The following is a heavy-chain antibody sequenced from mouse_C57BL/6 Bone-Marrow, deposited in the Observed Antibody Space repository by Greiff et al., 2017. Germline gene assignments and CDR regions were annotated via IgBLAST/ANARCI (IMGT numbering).Heavy chain of an antibody. CDR2: IRSKSNNYAT. Sequence: SGFSFNTYAMNWVRPAPGKGLEWVARIRSKSNNYATYYADSVKDRFTITRDDSESMLYLQMNNLKTEDTAMYYCVRQDGYYKGFAYWGQGTLVTVSA. CDR1: GFSFNTYA. V-gene: IGHV10-1*01. CDR3: VRQDGYYKGFAY. J-gene: IGHJ3*01. D-gene: IGHD2-3*01.